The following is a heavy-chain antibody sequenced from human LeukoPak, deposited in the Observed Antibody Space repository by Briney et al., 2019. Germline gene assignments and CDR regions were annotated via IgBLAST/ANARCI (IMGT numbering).Heavy chain of an antibody. CDR3: AHKEYYALGSLGDSFDY. J-gene: IGHJ4*02. Sequence: SGPTLVNPTQTLTLTCTFSGFSLSTSGVGVGWIRQPPGKALEWLAVIYWDDDKRHSPSLKSRLTITKDTSKNQVVLTMPNMDPVDTATYYCAHKEYYALGSLGDSFDYWGQGVLVTVSS. V-gene: IGHV2-5*02. D-gene: IGHD3-10*01. CDR2: IYWDDDK. CDR1: GFSLSTSGVG.